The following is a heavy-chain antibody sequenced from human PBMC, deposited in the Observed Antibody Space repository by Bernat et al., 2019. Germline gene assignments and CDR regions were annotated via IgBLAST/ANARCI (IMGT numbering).Heavy chain of an antibody. Sequence: QVQLQQWGAGLLKPSETLSLTCAVYGGSFSGYYWSWIRQPPGKGLEWIGEINHSGSTNYNPSLKSRVTISVATSKNQFPLKLSSVTAADTALYYCARGITNGGGFDPWGQGTLVTVSS. V-gene: IGHV4-34*01. J-gene: IGHJ5*02. D-gene: IGHD3-16*01. CDR1: GGSFSGYY. CDR3: ARGITNGGGFDP. CDR2: INHSGST.